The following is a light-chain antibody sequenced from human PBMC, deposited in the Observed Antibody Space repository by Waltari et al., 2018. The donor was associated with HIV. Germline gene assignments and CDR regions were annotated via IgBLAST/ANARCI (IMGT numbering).Light chain of an antibody. V-gene: IGLV1-51*01. CDR1: TPNIGNNF. J-gene: IGLJ2*01. Sequence: HSVLTQPPAVSAAPGQKVTISCSGTTPNIGNNFVCWYQKLPGTAPKLLIFDNHKRPSGVSDRFSASKSATSATLDITGLHTGDEAEYYCGTWDTSLNAGVFGGGTKVSVL. CDR2: DNH. CDR3: GTWDTSLNAGV.